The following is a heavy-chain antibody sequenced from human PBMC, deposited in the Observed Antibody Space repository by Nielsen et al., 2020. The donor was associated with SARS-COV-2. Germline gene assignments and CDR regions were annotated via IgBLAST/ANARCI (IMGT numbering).Heavy chain of an antibody. CDR2: IKSESVGGTT. D-gene: IGHD1-1*01. V-gene: IGHV3-15*01. CDR3: TSRTVTTNDY. CDR1: GFTFSDYY. J-gene: IGHJ4*02. Sequence: GESLKISCAASGFTFSDYYMSWVRQAPGKGLEWIGRIKSESVGGTTDYIAPVKGRFTISRDDSRNTLFLQMNNLKTEDTAIYYCTSRTVTTNDYWGQGTLVTVSS.